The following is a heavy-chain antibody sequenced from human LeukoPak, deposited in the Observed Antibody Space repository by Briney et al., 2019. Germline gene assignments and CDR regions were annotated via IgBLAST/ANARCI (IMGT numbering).Heavy chain of an antibody. J-gene: IGHJ4*02. CDR1: GFTFSSYG. CDR3: AKAKDIVVVVAATAFDY. CDR2: IRYDGSNK. V-gene: IGHV3-30*02. Sequence: GGFLRLSCAASGFTFSSYGMHWVRQAPGKGLEWVAFIRYDGSNKYYADSVKGRFTISRDNSKNTLYLQMNSLRAEDTAVYYCAKAKDIVVVVAATAFDYWGQGTLVTVSS. D-gene: IGHD2-15*01.